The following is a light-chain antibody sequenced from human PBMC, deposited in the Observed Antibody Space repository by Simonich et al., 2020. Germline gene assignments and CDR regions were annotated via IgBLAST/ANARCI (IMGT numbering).Light chain of an antibody. J-gene: IGKJ2*01. CDR3: QQYYSTPYT. CDR2: WAS. Sequence: DIVMTQSPDSLAVSLGERATINCKSSQSVLYSSNNKNYLAWYQPKPGQPPKLLIYWASTRESGVPDRFSGSGSGTDFTLTIGSLQAEDVAVYYCQQYYSTPYTFGQGTKLEIK. V-gene: IGKV4-1*01. CDR1: QSVLYSSNNKNY.